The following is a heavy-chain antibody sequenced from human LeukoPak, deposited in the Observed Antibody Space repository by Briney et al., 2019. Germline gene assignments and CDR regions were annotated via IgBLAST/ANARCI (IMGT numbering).Heavy chain of an antibody. CDR1: GFTFSSYG. Sequence: GSLRLSCAASGFTFSSYGMHWVRQAPGKGLEWVAFIRYDGSNKYYADSVKGRFTISRDNSKNTLYLQMNSLRAEDTAVYYCAIPYYDSSGYPAAFDYWGQGTLVTVSS. V-gene: IGHV3-30*02. D-gene: IGHD3-22*01. CDR3: AIPYYDSSGYPAAFDY. J-gene: IGHJ4*02. CDR2: IRYDGSNK.